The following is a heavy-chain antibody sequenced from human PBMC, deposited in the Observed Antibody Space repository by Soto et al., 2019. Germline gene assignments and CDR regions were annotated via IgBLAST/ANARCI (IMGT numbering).Heavy chain of an antibody. CDR3: ATDQKFTPDDLRGYFQH. D-gene: IGHD3-10*01. Sequence: ASVKVSCKVSGYTLTELSMHWARQAPGKGLEWMGGFDPEDGETIYAQKFQGRVTMTEDTSTDTAYMELSSLRSEDTAVYYCATDQKFTPDDLRGYFQHWGQGTLVTVSS. V-gene: IGHV1-24*01. J-gene: IGHJ1*01. CDR1: GYTLTELS. CDR2: FDPEDGET.